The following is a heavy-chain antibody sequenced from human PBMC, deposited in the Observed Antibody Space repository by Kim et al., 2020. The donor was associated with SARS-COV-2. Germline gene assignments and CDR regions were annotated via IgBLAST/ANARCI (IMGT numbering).Heavy chain of an antibody. J-gene: IGHJ4*02. CDR2: T. D-gene: IGHD6-19*01. V-gene: IGHV3-23*01. Sequence: TYYADSVKGRFTIYRDTSRHAVFLQMNSLTVEDTGVYYCATYRGWYEAYSQGGQGTLVTVSS. CDR3: ATYRGWYEAYSQ.